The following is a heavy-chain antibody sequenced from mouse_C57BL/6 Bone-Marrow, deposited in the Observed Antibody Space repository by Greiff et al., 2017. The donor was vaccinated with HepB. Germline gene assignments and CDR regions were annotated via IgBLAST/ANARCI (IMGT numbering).Heavy chain of an antibody. CDR2: ISSGGSYT. CDR3: ARFRDY. CDR1: GFTFSSYG. Sequence: EVKLMESGGDLVKPGGSLKLSCAASGFTFSSYGMSWVRQTPDKRLEWVATISSGGSYTYYPDSVKGRFTISRDNAKNTLYLQMSSLKSEDTAMYYCARFRDYWGQGTTLTVSS. V-gene: IGHV5-6*02. J-gene: IGHJ2*01.